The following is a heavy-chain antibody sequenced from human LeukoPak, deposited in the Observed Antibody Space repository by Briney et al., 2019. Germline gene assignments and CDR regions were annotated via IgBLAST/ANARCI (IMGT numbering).Heavy chain of an antibody. CDR2: IYYSGST. CDR3: ARAPPTYYYDSSGYSPFDY. Sequence: SQTLSLTCTVSGGSISSGGYYWSWIRQHPGKGLEWIGYIYYSGSTYYNPSLKSRVAISVDTSKNQFSLKLSSVTAADTAVYYCARAPPTYYYDSSGYSPFDYWGQGTLVTVSS. J-gene: IGHJ4*02. D-gene: IGHD3-22*01. V-gene: IGHV4-31*03. CDR1: GGSISSGGYY.